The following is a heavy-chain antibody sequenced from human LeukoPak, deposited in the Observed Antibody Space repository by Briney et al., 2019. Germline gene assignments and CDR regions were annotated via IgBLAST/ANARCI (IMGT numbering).Heavy chain of an antibody. CDR2: INHSGST. CDR3: ARDGAVADKGFDY. J-gene: IGHJ4*02. D-gene: IGHD6-19*01. Sequence: PSETLSLTCAVYGGSFSGYYWSWIRQPPGKGLEWIGEINHSGSTNYNPSLKSRVTISVDTSKNQFSLKLSSVTAADTAVYYCARDGAVADKGFDYWGQGTLVTVSS. CDR1: GGSFSGYY. V-gene: IGHV4-34*01.